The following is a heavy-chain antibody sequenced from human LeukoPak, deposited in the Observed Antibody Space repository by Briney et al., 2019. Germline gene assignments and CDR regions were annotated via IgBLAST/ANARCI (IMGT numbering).Heavy chain of an antibody. V-gene: IGHV1-18*01. CDR3: ARDLPPSSNNPYNWLEP. D-gene: IGHD2-2*01. CDR2: INTNNGNT. Sequence: ASVKVSCKASGYTFISYGITWVRQAPGQGLEWMGWINTNNGNTNYAQKLQGRLTLTTDTSTSTAYMELRSLRSDDTAVYYCARDLPPSSNNPYNWLEPWGQGTLVTVSS. J-gene: IGHJ5*02. CDR1: GYTFISYG.